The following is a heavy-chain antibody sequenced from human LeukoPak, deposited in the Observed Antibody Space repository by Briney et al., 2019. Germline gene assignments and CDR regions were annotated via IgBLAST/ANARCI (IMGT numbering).Heavy chain of an antibody. D-gene: IGHD4-17*01. J-gene: IGHJ5*02. Sequence: GGSLRLSCAASGFTFSSYAMSWVRQAPGKGLEWVSAISGSGGSTYYADSVKGRFTISRDNAKNSLYLQMNSLRAEDTAVYYCARDQGRTTVTNWFDPWGQGTLVTVSS. CDR2: ISGSGGST. V-gene: IGHV3-23*01. CDR3: ARDQGRTTVTNWFDP. CDR1: GFTFSSYA.